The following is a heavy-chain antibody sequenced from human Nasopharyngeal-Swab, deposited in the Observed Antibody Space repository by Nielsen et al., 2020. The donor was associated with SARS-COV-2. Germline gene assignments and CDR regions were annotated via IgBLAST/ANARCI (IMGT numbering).Heavy chain of an antibody. V-gene: IGHV1-18*01. Sequence: ASVKVFCKVSGYTLTELSMHWVRQAPGQGLEWMGWVSAYNGNTNYAQNLQGRVTMTTDTSTSTAYMELRSLRSADTAVYYCARVVPRGAFDIWGQGTMVTVSS. CDR3: ARVVPRGAFDI. CDR2: VSAYNGNT. D-gene: IGHD2-2*01. CDR1: GYTLTELS. J-gene: IGHJ3*02.